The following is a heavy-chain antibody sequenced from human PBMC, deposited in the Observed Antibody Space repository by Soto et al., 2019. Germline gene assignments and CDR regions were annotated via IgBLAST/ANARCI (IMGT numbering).Heavy chain of an antibody. CDR3: AASRAYDSSDYSGFHYGMDV. CDR1: GFTFDDYA. V-gene: IGHV3-9*01. Sequence: EVQLVESGGDLVQPGRSLRLSCAASGFTFDDYAMHWVRQVPGKGLQWFSGLSWTGVPIGYAASVQGRFTISRDNAKKSLHLQINGLRPDDTALYYCAASRAYDSSDYSGFHYGMDVWGLGTTVAVSS. J-gene: IGHJ6*02. D-gene: IGHD3-22*01. CDR2: LSWTGVPI.